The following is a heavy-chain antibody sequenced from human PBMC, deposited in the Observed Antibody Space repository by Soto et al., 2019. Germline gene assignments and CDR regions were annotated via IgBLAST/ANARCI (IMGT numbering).Heavy chain of an antibody. CDR2: ISGSGGST. V-gene: IGHV3-23*01. J-gene: IGHJ4*02. D-gene: IGHD3-16*02. CDR1: GFTFSSYA. CDR3: AKPTYYDYVWGSYRYSYFDY. Sequence: GGSLRLSCAASGFTFSSYAMSWVRQAPGKGLEWVSAISGSGGSTYYADSVKGRFTISRDNSKNTLYLQMNSLGAEDTAVYYCAKPTYYDYVWGSYRYSYFDYWGQGTLVTVSS.